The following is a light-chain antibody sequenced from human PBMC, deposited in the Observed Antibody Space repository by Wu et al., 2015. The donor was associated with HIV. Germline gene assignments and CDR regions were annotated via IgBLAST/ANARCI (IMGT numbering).Light chain of an antibody. CDR2: GAS. CDR1: QSVSSGF. J-gene: IGKJ2*01. CDR3: HQYGSSPGT. V-gene: IGKV3-20*01. Sequence: EIVLTQSPGTLSLSPGERISLSCRASQSVSSGFLAWYQQTPGQAPRLLIYGASRRATGIPDRFSGSGSGTDFTLTISRLEPEDFAVYYCHQYGSSPGTFGQGTKLEIK.